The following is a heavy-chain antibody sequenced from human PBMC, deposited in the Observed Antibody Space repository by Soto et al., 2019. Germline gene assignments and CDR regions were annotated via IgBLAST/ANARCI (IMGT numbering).Heavy chain of an antibody. CDR2: IYHSGST. V-gene: IGHV4-4*02. D-gene: IGHD3-22*01. CDR1: GGSIRSSNW. CDR3: ARVYDSSGSPTNPVSFDI. J-gene: IGHJ3*02. Sequence: PSETLYLTYAVSGGSIRSSNWWSRVRQPPGKGLEWIGEIYHSGSTNYNPSLKSRVTISVDKSKNQFSLKLSSVTAADTAVYYCARVYDSSGSPTNPVSFDIWGQGTRVT.